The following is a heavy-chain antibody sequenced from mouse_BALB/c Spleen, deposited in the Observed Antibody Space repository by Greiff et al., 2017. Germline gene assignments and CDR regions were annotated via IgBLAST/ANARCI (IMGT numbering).Heavy chain of an antibody. J-gene: IGHJ3*01. V-gene: IGHV5-9-4*01. Sequence: EVHLVESGGGLVKPGGSLKLSCAASGFTFSSYAMSWVRQSPEKRLEWVAEISSGGSYTYYPDTVTGRFTISRDNAKNTLYLEMSSLRSEDTAMYYCAREGNRPWFAYWGQGTLVTVSA. D-gene: IGHD2-14*01. CDR1: GFTFSSYA. CDR2: ISSGGSYT. CDR3: AREGNRPWFAY.